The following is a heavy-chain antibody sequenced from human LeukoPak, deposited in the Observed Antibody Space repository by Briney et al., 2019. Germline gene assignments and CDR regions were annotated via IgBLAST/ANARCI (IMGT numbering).Heavy chain of an antibody. CDR1: GYTFTSYA. J-gene: IGHJ4*02. D-gene: IGHD5-24*01. V-gene: IGHV1-2*02. Sequence: GASVKVSCKASGYTFTSYAIHWVRQAPGHGLEWMGWITPSGGTNYPQKVQGRVAITWDTSITTAYMDLSRLTSDDTAVYYCARDRYGDGFAHLDYWGQGALVTVSS. CDR3: ARDRYGDGFAHLDY. CDR2: ITPSGGT.